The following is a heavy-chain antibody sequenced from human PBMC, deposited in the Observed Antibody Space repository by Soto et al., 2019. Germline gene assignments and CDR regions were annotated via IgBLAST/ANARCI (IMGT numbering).Heavy chain of an antibody. Sequence: SDTRSLTCSVSGESISNFYWSCIRQSAGKGLEWIGHVHVSGGTDYNAPLQSRVSMSVDTSSNHVSLQLRSLTAADTAIYYCARDRYGWYPGFDLDIWGPGTTVTVSS. J-gene: IGHJ6*02. CDR3: ARDRYGWYPGFDLDI. CDR1: GESISNFY. V-gene: IGHV4-4*07. CDR2: VHVSGGT. D-gene: IGHD6-19*01.